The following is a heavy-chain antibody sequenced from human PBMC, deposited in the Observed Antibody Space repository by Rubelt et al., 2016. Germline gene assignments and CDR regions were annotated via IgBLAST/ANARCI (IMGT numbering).Heavy chain of an antibody. CDR1: GYTFTGYY. V-gene: IGHV1-2*06. J-gene: IGHJ3*02. CDR2: IDPNSGAT. CDR3: AKVRRRGMVASSTFDI. Sequence: QVQLVQSGGEVKKPGASLKVSCKTSGYTFTGYYIHWMRQAPGQGLEWMGRIDPNSGATTYTQVFQGRVTITRDTSVRTAYMDLGSLTSGDTAIYFCAKVRRRGMVASSTFDIWGQGTMVTVSS. D-gene: IGHD3-3*01.